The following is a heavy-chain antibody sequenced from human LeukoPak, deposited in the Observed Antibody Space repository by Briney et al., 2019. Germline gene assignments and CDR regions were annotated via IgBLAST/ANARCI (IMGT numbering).Heavy chain of an antibody. Sequence: PSQTLSLTCTVSGGSISSISYYWGWIRQPPGKGLEWIGSIYYSGSTYYNPSLKSRVTISVDTSKNQFSLKLSSVTAADTAVYYCARHGVGGSGSYFDYWGQGTLVTVSS. CDR2: IYYSGST. CDR3: ARHGVGGSGSYFDY. D-gene: IGHD3-10*01. J-gene: IGHJ4*02. CDR1: GGSISSISYY. V-gene: IGHV4-39*01.